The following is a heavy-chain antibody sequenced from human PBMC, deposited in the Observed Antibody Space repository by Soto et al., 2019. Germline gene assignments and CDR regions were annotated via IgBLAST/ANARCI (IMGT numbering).Heavy chain of an antibody. CDR2: IIPIFSTP. Sequence: SVKVSCKASGGTFGNSAISWVRQAPGQGLEWMGGIIPIFSTPDYAQKFQGRVTITADESTTTAYMELTSLKSEDTAVYYCARDKDWQQLGGKYYYGIDVWGQGTTVPVSS. CDR3: ARDKDWQQLGGKYYYGIDV. CDR1: GGTFGNSA. J-gene: IGHJ6*02. V-gene: IGHV1-69*13. D-gene: IGHD2-15*01.